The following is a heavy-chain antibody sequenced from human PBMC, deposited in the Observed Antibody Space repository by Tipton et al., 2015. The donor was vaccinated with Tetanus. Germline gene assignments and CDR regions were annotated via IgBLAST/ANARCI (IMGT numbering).Heavy chain of an antibody. CDR1: GYTFTGYY. V-gene: IGHV1-2*02. CDR3: ARDRGDYIYYGMDV. D-gene: IGHD3-22*01. Sequence: QLVQSGAEVKKPGASVKVSCKASGYTFTGYYMYWVRQAPGQGLEWMGWIDPNSGGTVDAQKFQGRVTMIRDTSISTAYMELRSLRSDGTAVYYCARDRGDYIYYGMDVWGPGTTVTVS. CDR2: IDPNSGGT. J-gene: IGHJ6*02.